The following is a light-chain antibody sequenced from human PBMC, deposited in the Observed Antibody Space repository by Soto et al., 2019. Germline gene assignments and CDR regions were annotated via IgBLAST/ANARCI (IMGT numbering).Light chain of an antibody. CDR1: SSDVGGYNY. V-gene: IGLV2-14*01. J-gene: IGLJ3*02. Sequence: QSALTQPASVSGSPGQSITISCTGTSSDVGGYNYVFWYQQHPGKAPKLMIYDVTNRPSGVSNRFSGSKSGNTASLTISGLQAEDEAGYYCSSYTGSSTMVFGEGTKLTVL. CDR3: SSYTGSSTMV. CDR2: DVT.